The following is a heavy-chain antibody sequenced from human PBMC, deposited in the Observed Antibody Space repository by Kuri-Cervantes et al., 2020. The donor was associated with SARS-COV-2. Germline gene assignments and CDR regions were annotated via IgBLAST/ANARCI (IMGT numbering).Heavy chain of an antibody. V-gene: IGHV4-39*01. J-gene: IGHJ5*02. CDR3: AYSNWDTGESWFDP. CDR2: IYYSGST. D-gene: IGHD7-27*01. Sequence: SETLSLTCTVSGGSISSSSYYWAWIRQPPGKGLGWIGSIYYSGSTYYNPSLKSIVTISVDTSKNQFSLKLSSVTAADTAVYYCAYSNWDTGESWFDPWGQGTLVTVSS. CDR1: GGSISSSSYY.